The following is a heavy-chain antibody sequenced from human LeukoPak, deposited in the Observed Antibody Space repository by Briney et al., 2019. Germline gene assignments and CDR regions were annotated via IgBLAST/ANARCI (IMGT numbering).Heavy chain of an antibody. CDR3: ARDRGSWNYAAAFDV. CDR1: GFTFSSYE. V-gene: IGHV3-48*03. J-gene: IGHJ3*01. CDR2: ISSSGGTI. Sequence: GGSLRLSCAASGFTFSSYEMNWVRQAPGKGPEWVSYISSSGGTIYYADSVKGRFTISRDNAKNSLYLQMSSLRAEDTAIYYCARDRGSWNYAAAFDVWGQGTMVTVSS. D-gene: IGHD1-7*01.